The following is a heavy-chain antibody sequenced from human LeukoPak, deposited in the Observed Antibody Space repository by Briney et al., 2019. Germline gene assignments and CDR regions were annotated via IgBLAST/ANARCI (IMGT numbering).Heavy chain of an antibody. Sequence: ASVTVSCKASGYTFTGYYLHWVRQAPGQGLEWMGWINPNSGVTNYAQKFQGRVTMTRDTSITTAYMDLSRLRSDDTAVYYCARGIAAAGTFDYWGQGSLVTVSS. CDR2: INPNSGVT. V-gene: IGHV1-2*02. D-gene: IGHD6-13*01. CDR1: GYTFTGYY. J-gene: IGHJ4*02. CDR3: ARGIAAAGTFDY.